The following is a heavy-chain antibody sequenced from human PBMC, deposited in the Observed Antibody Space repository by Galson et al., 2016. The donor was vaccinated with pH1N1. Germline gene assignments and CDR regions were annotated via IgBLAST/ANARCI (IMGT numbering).Heavy chain of an antibody. CDR2: IKPDGSQT. J-gene: IGHJ4*02. Sequence: SLRLSCAASGFTLSDYWMNWVRQAPGKGLEWVANIKPDGSQTSYVDSVQGRFTISRDNVKNSMFLHMYSLRAEDTAVYYCARAVATRESFWGQGTLGTVSS. CDR1: GFTLSDYW. D-gene: IGHD5-24*01. V-gene: IGHV3-7*03. CDR3: ARAVATRESF.